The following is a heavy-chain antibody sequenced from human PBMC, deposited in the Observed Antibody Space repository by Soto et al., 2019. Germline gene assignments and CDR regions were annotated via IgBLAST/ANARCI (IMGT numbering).Heavy chain of an antibody. CDR2: IYYSGST. CDR3: ARGTETYYDFWSGYYWWFDP. V-gene: IGHV4-59*01. D-gene: IGHD3-3*01. Sequence: KPSETLSLTCTVSGGSISSYYWSWIRQPPGKGLEWIGYIYYSGSTNYNPSLKSRVTISVDTSKNQFSLKLSSVTAADTAVYYCARGTETYYDFWSGYYWWFDPWGQGTLVTVSS. J-gene: IGHJ5*02. CDR1: GGSISSYY.